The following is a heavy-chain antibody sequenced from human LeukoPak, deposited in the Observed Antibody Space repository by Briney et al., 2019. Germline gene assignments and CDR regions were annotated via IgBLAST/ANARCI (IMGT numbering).Heavy chain of an antibody. Sequence: GGSLRLSCAASGFTFSNAWMSWVRQAPGKGLEWVGRIKSKTDGGTTDYAAPVKGRFTISRDDSKNTLYLQMNSLKTEDTAVYYCTTDPTVTGYYGMDVWGQGTTVTVSS. CDR3: TTDPTVTGYYGMDV. V-gene: IGHV3-15*01. CDR2: IKSKTDGGTT. D-gene: IGHD4-17*01. CDR1: GFTFSNAW. J-gene: IGHJ6*02.